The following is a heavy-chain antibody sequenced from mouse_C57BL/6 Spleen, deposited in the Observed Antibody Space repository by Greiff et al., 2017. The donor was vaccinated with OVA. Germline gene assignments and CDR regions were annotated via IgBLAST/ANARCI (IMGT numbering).Heavy chain of an antibody. CDR3: ARGGSPDCGFAY. V-gene: IGHV1-52*01. J-gene: IGHJ3*01. CDR2: IDPSDSGT. Sequence: QVQLQQPGAELVRPGSSVKLSCKASGYTFTSYWMHWVKQRPIQGLEWIGNIDPSDSGTHYNQKFKNKATLTVEKSSSTAYMQLSSLTSEDSAVXDCARGGSPDCGFAYWGQGTLVTVSA. CDR1: GYTFTSYW.